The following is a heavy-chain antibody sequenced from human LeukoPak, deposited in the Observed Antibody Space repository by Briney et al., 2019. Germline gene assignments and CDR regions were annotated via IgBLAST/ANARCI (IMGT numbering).Heavy chain of an antibody. CDR2: INHSGST. CDR1: GGSFSGYY. D-gene: IGHD3-10*01. J-gene: IGHJ4*02. Sequence: SETLSLTCAVYGGSFSGYYWSWIRQPPGKGREWIGEINHSGSTNYNPSLKSRVTISVDTSKNQFSLKLSSVTAADTAVYYCARGRVWGLVRGVKYDYWGQGTLVTVSS. CDR3: ARGRVWGLVRGVKYDY. V-gene: IGHV4-34*01.